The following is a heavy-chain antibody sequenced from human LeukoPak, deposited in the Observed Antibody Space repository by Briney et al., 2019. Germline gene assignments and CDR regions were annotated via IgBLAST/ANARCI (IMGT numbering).Heavy chain of an antibody. CDR3: ATKRDYNFDY. J-gene: IGHJ4*02. Sequence: SETLSLTCTVSGGSISSSSYYWGWIRQPPGKGLEWIGSIYYSGSTYYNPSLKSRVTISVDTSKNQFSLKLSSVTAADTAVYYCATKRDYNFDYWGQGTLVTVSS. D-gene: IGHD4-17*01. CDR1: GGSISSSSYY. CDR2: IYYSGST. V-gene: IGHV4-39*01.